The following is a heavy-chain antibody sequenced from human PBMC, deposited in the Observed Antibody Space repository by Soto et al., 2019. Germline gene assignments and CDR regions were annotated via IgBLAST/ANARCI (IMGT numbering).Heavy chain of an antibody. V-gene: IGHV3-30-3*01. Sequence: QVQLVESGGGVVQPGRSLRLSCAASGFPFSSYAMHWVRQAPGKGLEWVAVISYDGSNKYYADSVKGRFTISRDNSKNTRYRQMNSLRAEDTAVYYGAQGEYDLCYYYGMDVWGQGTTVTVSS. D-gene: IGHD3-3*01. CDR1: GFPFSSYA. CDR2: ISYDGSNK. CDR3: AQGEYDLCYYYGMDV. J-gene: IGHJ6*02.